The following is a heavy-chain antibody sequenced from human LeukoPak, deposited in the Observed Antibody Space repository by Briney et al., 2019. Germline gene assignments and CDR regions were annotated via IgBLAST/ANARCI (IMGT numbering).Heavy chain of an antibody. V-gene: IGHV3-7*01. CDR2: IKQDGSEK. CDR1: GFTFSDYW. D-gene: IGHD1-14*01. J-gene: IGHJ5*02. CDR3: ARHTTLDP. Sequence: GSLRLSCAVSGFTFSDYWMSWVRQAPGKGLEWVANIKQDGSEKRYVDSVKGRFTISRDNAKNSLYLQMNSLRAEDTAVYYCARHTTLDPWGQGALVTVSS.